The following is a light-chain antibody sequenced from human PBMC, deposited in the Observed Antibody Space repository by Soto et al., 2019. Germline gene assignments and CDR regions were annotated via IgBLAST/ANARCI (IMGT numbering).Light chain of an antibody. CDR2: RNS. Sequence: QSVLTQPPSVSGAPGQRVTISCSESSSNIGAGYDVHWYQQLPGTAPKILIYRNSNRPSGVPDRFSGSKSGTSASLAITGLQSEDEADYYCQSYDSSLSVVFGGGTKLTVL. V-gene: IGLV1-40*01. CDR3: QSYDSSLSVV. J-gene: IGLJ2*01. CDR1: SSNIGAGYD.